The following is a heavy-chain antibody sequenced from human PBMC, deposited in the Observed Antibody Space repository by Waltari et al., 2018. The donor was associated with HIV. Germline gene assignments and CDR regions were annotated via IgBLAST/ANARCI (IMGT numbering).Heavy chain of an antibody. CDR2: SLHSGNT. D-gene: IGHD5-18*01. V-gene: IGHV4-38-2*01. Sequence: QVQLQESGPGLVKPSETLSLTCSVSGYSIESGYYWGWIRQSPGKALEWIGSSLHSGNTYYNPSLKSRLTISLDTSKNQVSLKLSSVTAADTAVYYCASGSRRGHSHGIDYWGQGTLVTVSS. J-gene: IGHJ4*02. CDR1: GYSIESGYY. CDR3: ASGSRRGHSHGIDY.